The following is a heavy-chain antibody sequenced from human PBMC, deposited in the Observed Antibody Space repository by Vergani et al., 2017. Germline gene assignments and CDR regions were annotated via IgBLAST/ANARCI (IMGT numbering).Heavy chain of an antibody. Sequence: ELQLVESGGGLVKPGGSLRLSCAASGFTFSNAWMSWVRQAPGKGLEWVGRIKSKTDGGTTDYAAPVKGRFTISRDDSKNTLYLQMNSLKTEDTAVYYCTADPYGDYYYYYGMDVWGQGTTVTVSS. V-gene: IGHV3-15*01. J-gene: IGHJ6*02. CDR1: GFTFSNAW. CDR2: IKSKTDGGTT. D-gene: IGHD4-17*01. CDR3: TADPYGDYYYYYGMDV.